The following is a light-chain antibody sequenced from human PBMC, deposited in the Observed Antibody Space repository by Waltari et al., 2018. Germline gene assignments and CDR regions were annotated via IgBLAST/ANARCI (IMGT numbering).Light chain of an antibody. J-gene: IGKJ1*01. V-gene: IGKV3-20*01. Sequence: IMLTQSPGTLSLSPGERATLSCRACQIISRALAWYQQKPGQAPRLLIYDVSTRASGIPDRFSGSGSGTDFSLTISRLESEDFAVYYCQHYVRLPVTFGQGTKLEFK. CDR2: DVS. CDR3: QHYVRLPVT. CDR1: QIISRA.